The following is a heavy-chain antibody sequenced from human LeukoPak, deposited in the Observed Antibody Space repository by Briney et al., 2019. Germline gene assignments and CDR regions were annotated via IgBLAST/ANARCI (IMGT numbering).Heavy chain of an antibody. CDR2: ISGTGAFT. D-gene: IGHD4-17*01. CDR1: GFTFSSSA. J-gene: IGHJ4*02. Sequence: GGSLRLSCAASGFTFSSSAMSWVRQAPGKGLESVSVISGTGAFTYYADSVKGRFTISRDNSKNTLYLQMNSLRAEDTTIYYCAKGHSDYGTGFDLWGRGTLVTVSS. CDR3: AKGHSDYGTGFDL. V-gene: IGHV3-23*01.